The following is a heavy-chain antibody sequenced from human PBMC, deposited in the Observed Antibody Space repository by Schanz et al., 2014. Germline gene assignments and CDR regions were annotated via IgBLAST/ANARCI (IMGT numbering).Heavy chain of an antibody. CDR1: GFIFNDYY. CDR2: ISRDGTTS. CDR3: AKGRDSLMTIDAFDM. J-gene: IGHJ3*02. D-gene: IGHD3-22*01. V-gene: IGHV3-11*01. Sequence: PGGSLRLSCAASGFIFNDYYMNWIRQAPGKGLEWLSYISRDGTTSYYADSVKGRFTISRDNAKNSLYLEMTSLRGEDTAVYYCAKGRDSLMTIDAFDMWGQGTMVTVSS.